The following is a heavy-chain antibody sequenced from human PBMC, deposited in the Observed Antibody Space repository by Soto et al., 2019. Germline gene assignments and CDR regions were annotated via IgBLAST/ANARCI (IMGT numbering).Heavy chain of an antibody. D-gene: IGHD5-18*01. CDR3: AKVRAVGIQLWSYFDY. J-gene: IGHJ4*02. Sequence: PGGSLRLSCAASGFTFSSYGMHWVRQAPGKGLEWVAVISYDGSNKYYADSVKGRFTISRDNSKNTLYLQMNSLRAEDTAVYYCAKVRAVGIQLWSYFDYWGQGTLVTVSS. V-gene: IGHV3-30*18. CDR2: ISYDGSNK. CDR1: GFTFSSYG.